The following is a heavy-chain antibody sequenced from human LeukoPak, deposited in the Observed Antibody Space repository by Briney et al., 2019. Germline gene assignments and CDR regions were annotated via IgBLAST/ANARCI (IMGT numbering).Heavy chain of an antibody. D-gene: IGHD4-17*01. Sequence: GGSLRLSCAASGFTVSSNYMSRVRQAPGKGLEWVSVIYSGGSTYYADSVKGRFTISRDNSKNTLYLQMNSLRAEDTAVYYCARMRDYGGYYFDYWGQGTLVTVSS. CDR2: IYSGGST. J-gene: IGHJ4*02. CDR1: GFTVSSNY. CDR3: ARMRDYGGYYFDY. V-gene: IGHV3-66*01.